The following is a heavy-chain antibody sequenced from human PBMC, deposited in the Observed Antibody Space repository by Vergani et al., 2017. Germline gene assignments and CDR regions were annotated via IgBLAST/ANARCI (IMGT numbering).Heavy chain of an antibody. CDR3: AKAGSVTSGSLQYNFYMDV. V-gene: IGHV3-30*18. D-gene: IGHD3-10*01. Sequence: VQLLESGGGRVQPGRSLRLSCAASGFSFSSPAIHWVRQAPGKGLEWVAVISNDGSKKYYADSVKGRFTISRDNSKNTLDLQMNSLRTQDTAVYYCAKAGSVTSGSLQYNFYMDVWGKGTTVTVS. CDR2: ISNDGSKK. CDR1: GFSFSSPA. J-gene: IGHJ6*03.